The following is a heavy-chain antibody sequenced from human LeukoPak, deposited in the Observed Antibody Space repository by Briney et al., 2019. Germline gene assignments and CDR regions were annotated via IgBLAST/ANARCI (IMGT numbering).Heavy chain of an antibody. V-gene: IGHV3-30*02. CDR1: GFSFSSYA. D-gene: IGHD2-15*01. CDR3: ARAIGYCSGNSCYGIDY. CDR2: IRYDASDK. Sequence: GGSLRLSCAASGFSFSSYAMHWVRQAPGKGLEWVAFIRYDASDKYYADSVKGRFTISRDNSKNTLYLQMNSLRPDDTAVYYCARAIGYCSGNSCYGIDYWGQGILVTVSS. J-gene: IGHJ4*02.